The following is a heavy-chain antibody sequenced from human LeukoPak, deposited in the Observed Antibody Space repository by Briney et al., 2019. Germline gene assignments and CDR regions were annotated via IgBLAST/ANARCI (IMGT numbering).Heavy chain of an antibody. CDR2: IYYSGST. Sequence: KPSETLSLTCTVSGGSISSSSYYWGWIRQPPGKGLEGIGSIYYSGSTYYNPSLKSRVTISVDTSKNQFPLKLSSVTAADTAVYYCARGILGLRFLEWSYYFDYWGQGTLVTVSS. CDR3: ARGILGLRFLEWSYYFDY. J-gene: IGHJ4*02. CDR1: GGSISSSSYY. D-gene: IGHD3-3*01. V-gene: IGHV4-39*01.